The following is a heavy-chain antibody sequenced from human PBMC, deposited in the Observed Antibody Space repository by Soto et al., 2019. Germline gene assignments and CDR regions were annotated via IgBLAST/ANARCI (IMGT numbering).Heavy chain of an antibody. Sequence: GGSLRLSCVASGFTFSIYDMHWVRQATGKGLEWVSAIGIAGETYYSGSVKGRFTISRENAKNSLYLQMNSLRAEDTAVYYCASRRQRLRFQGLFDSWGQGTMVTVSS. CDR1: GFTFSIYD. CDR3: ASRRQRLRFQGLFDS. D-gene: IGHD2-21*02. CDR2: IGIAGET. V-gene: IGHV3-13*01. J-gene: IGHJ3*02.